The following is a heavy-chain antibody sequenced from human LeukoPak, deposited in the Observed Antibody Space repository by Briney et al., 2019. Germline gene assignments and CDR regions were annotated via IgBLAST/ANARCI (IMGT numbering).Heavy chain of an antibody. J-gene: IGHJ2*01. Sequence: SETLSLTCSVSGGSITSYYWSWIRQPPGKGLEWIGYIYYSGSTNYNPSLKSRVTISVDTSKNQFSLKLTSVTAADTAVYYCARGVGAVYWYFDLWGRGTLVTVSS. V-gene: IGHV4-59*01. CDR1: GGSITSYY. CDR2: IYYSGST. CDR3: ARGVGAVYWYFDL. D-gene: IGHD1-26*01.